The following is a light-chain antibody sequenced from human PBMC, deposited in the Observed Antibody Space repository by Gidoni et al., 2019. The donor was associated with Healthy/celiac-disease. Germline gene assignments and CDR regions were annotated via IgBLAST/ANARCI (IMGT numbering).Light chain of an antibody. J-gene: IGLJ2*01. CDR3: QTWDSSTVV. V-gene: IGLV3-1*01. CDR2: QDS. Sequence: SYELIQPPSVSVSPGQTASITCSGDRLGDKYACWYQQRPGQSPVLVIHQDSKRPPGIPERFSGSNSGNTATLTISGTQALDEADYYCQTWDSSTVVFGGGTKLTVL. CDR1: RLGDKY.